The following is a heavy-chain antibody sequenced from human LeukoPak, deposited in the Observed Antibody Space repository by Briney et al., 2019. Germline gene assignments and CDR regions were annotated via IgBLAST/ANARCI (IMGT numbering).Heavy chain of an antibody. CDR3: AKYAPPTTALTRFFDD. J-gene: IGHJ4*02. Sequence: GGSLRLSCAASGFSFNNYAMVWVRQTPGKGLEWVSVISAGNDIVYADSVKGRFSISGDSSKNTLYLHMNSLRVEDTAVYYCAKYAPPTTALTRFFDDWGQGTLVTVSS. D-gene: IGHD4-17*01. V-gene: IGHV3-23*01. CDR2: ISAGNDI. CDR1: GFSFNNYA.